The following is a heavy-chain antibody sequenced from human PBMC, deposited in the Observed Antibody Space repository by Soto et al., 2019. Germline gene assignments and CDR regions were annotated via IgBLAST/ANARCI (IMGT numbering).Heavy chain of an antibody. CDR1: GGTFSSYA. CDR3: ARFGYSYGDAFDI. D-gene: IGHD5-18*01. J-gene: IGHJ3*02. CDR2: IIPIFGTA. Sequence: QVQLVQSGAEVKKPGSSVKVSCKASGGTFSSYAISWVRQAPGQGLEWMGGIIPIFGTANDAQKFQGRVTITADESTRTAYRELRSLRSEDTAVYYCARFGYSYGDAFDIWGQGTMVTVSS. V-gene: IGHV1-69*12.